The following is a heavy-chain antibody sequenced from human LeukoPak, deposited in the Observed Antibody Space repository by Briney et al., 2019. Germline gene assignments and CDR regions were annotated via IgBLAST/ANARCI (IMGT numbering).Heavy chain of an antibody. CDR2: IHYSGPT. Sequence: PSETLSLTCTGTGVSILSTSYDWACIRQPPGKGLEWIGSIHYSGPTYYNPSLKSRVTISIDTSTSQFSLKLTSVTAADTAVYYCARDGPVKWGQGTLVTVSS. V-gene: IGHV4-39*07. J-gene: IGHJ4*02. D-gene: IGHD3-22*01. CDR1: GVSILSTSYD. CDR3: ARDGPVK.